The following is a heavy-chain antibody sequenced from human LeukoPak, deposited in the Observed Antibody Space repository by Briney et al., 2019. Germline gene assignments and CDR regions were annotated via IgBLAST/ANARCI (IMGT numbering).Heavy chain of an antibody. CDR3: ARGRSGWYGGYFDL. V-gene: IGHV3-30*04. CDR2: ISSRGNH. Sequence: GGSLRLSCAASGFTFSTYAMHWVRQAPGKGLEWVALISSRGNHFYVESVKGRFTISRDNSKNSLYLQMISLRPEDTAVYYCARGRSGWYGGYFDLWGRGTLVTVSS. CDR1: GFTFSTYA. J-gene: IGHJ2*01. D-gene: IGHD6-19*01.